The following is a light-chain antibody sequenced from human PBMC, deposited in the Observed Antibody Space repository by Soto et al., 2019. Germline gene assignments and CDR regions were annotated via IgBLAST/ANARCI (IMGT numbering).Light chain of an antibody. V-gene: IGKV4-1*01. CDR1: QSILSSSNNKNS. CDR3: QQYYSSVVT. CDR2: WAS. Sequence: DIVMTQSPDSRAVSLGERATINCKSSQSILSSSNNKNSLAWFQQQPGQPPKLLIYWASTRESGVPDRFSGSGSGTDFTLTISSLQAEDVAVYYCQQYYSSVVTFGQGTRLEIK. J-gene: IGKJ5*01.